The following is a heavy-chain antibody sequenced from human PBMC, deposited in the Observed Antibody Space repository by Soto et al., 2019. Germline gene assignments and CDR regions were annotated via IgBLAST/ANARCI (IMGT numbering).Heavy chain of an antibody. CDR3: ASTIVVVTAIYFDY. D-gene: IGHD2-21*02. Sequence: SETLSLTCTVSGGSISSGDYYWSWIRQPPGKGLEWIGYIYCSGSTYYNPSLKSRVTISVDTSKNQFSLKLSSVTAADTAVYYCASTIVVVTAIYFDYWGQGTLVTVSS. CDR1: GGSISSGDYY. V-gene: IGHV4-30-4*01. CDR2: IYCSGST. J-gene: IGHJ4*02.